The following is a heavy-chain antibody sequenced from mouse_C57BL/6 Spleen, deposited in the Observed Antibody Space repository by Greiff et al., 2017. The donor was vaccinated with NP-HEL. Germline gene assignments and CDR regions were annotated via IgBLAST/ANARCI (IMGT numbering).Heavy chain of an antibody. Sequence: EVQLQQSGPGLVKPSQSLSLTCSVTGYSITSGYYWNWIRQFPGNKLEWMGYISYDGSNNYNPSLKNRISITRDTSKNQFFLKLNSVTTEDTATYYWARVTGGYERYWYFDVWGTGTTVTVSS. D-gene: IGHD2-2*01. CDR3: ARVTGGYERYWYFDV. V-gene: IGHV3-6*01. CDR1: GYSITSGYY. CDR2: ISYDGSN. J-gene: IGHJ1*03.